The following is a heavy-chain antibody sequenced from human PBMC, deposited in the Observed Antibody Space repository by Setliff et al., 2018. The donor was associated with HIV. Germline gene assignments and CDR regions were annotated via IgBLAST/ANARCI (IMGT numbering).Heavy chain of an antibody. D-gene: IGHD2-2*01. J-gene: IGHJ5*02. CDR2: INIRSGNT. CDR1: GYSFTTSG. V-gene: IGHV1-18*01. Sequence: GASVKVSCKASGYSFTTSGVSWVRQAPGQGLEWMGWINIRSGNTNYAQKFQGRVTMTTDTSTSTIYMELTSLRSDDTAVYYCARWSCGRATCYDSPYNWFEPWGQGTLVTVSS. CDR3: ARWSCGRATCYDSPYNWFEP.